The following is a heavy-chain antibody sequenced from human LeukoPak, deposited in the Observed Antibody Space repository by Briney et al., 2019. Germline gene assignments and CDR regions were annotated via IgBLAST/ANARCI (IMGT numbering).Heavy chain of an antibody. Sequence: SETLSLTCTVSGYSISSGYYWGWIGQPPGDGLEWMGSIYHSWSTYYKPSLRSRVTISVDMSKHQFSLKLSPVTAADTAVYYCARHGGIVVRAFDHWGQGTLVTVSS. V-gene: IGHV4-38-2*02. J-gene: IGHJ4*02. CDR1: GYSISSGYY. D-gene: IGHD6-19*01. CDR2: IYHSWST. CDR3: ARHGGIVVRAFDH.